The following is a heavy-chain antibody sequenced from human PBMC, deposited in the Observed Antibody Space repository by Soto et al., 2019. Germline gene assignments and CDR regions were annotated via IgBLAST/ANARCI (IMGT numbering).Heavy chain of an antibody. Sequence: GVSLRLSCAASGFPFSSYAMHGVRQAPGKGLAWVAVISYDGSNKYYADSVKGRFTISRDNSKNTLYLQMNSLRAEDTAVYYCARDRVLRFLEWLLPPPSDAFDIWGQGTMVTVSS. CDR1: GFPFSSYA. CDR3: ARDRVLRFLEWLLPPPSDAFDI. CDR2: ISYDGSNK. D-gene: IGHD3-3*01. J-gene: IGHJ3*02. V-gene: IGHV3-30-3*01.